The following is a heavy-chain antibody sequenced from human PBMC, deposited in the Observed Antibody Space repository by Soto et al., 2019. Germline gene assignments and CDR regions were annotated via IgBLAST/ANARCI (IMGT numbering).Heavy chain of an antibody. Sequence: GESLKISCKGSGYSFTSYWISWVRQMPGKGLEWMGRIDPSDSYTNYSPSFQGHVTISADKSISTAYLQWSSLKASDTAMYYCARHPIAARRHWFDPWGQGXLVTVYS. J-gene: IGHJ5*02. CDR2: IDPSDSYT. CDR3: ARHPIAARRHWFDP. V-gene: IGHV5-10-1*01. CDR1: GYSFTSYW. D-gene: IGHD6-6*01.